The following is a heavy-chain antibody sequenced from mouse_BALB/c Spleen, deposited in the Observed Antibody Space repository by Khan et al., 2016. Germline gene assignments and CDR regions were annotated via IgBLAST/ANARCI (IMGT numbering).Heavy chain of an antibody. D-gene: IGHD2-10*01. CDR1: GYTFTSYW. CDR3: ARCAYYGNYLFAY. V-gene: IGHV1-7*01. CDR2: INPSTGYT. J-gene: IGHJ3*01. Sequence: QVQLKQSGAELAKPGASVKMSCKASGYTFTSYWMHWVKQRPGQGLEWIGYINPSTGYTEYNQKFKDKATLTADKSSSNAYMQLSSLTSEDSAVXSCARCAYYGNYLFAYWGQGTLVTVSS.